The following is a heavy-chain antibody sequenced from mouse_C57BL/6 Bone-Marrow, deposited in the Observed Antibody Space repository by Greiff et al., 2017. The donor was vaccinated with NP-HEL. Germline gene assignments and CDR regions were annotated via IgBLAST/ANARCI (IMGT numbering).Heavy chain of an antibody. CDR3: ERSEYYGSRYYDN. V-gene: IGHV1-82*01. D-gene: IGHD1-1*01. CDR2: IYPGDGDT. CDR1: GYAFSSSW. Sequence: QVQLKESGPELVKPGASVKLSCKASGYAFSSSWMNWVKQRPGKGLEWIGRIYPGDGDTNYNGKFKGKATLTADKSSSTAYMQLSSLTSEDSAVYVCERSEYYGSRYYDNWGQGNTLTVTS. J-gene: IGHJ2*01.